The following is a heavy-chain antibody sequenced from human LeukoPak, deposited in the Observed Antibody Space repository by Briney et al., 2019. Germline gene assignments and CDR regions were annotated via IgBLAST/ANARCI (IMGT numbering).Heavy chain of an antibody. CDR3: AKDSFSSR. V-gene: IGHV3-23*01. J-gene: IGHJ4*02. Sequence: GGSLRLSCAASGFTFSSDSMTWVRQAPGKGLEWVSTINNNGVSTFYADPVRGRFTTSRDNSKNTLYLHMNSLSAEDTAVYYCAKDSFSSRWGQGTLVTVSS. CDR1: GFTFSSDS. CDR2: INNNGVST. D-gene: IGHD2-2*01.